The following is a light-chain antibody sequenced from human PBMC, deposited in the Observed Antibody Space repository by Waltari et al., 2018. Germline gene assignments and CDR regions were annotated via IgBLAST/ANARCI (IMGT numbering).Light chain of an antibody. CDR2: AAS. J-gene: IGKJ1*01. CDR3: QQSYTTPRT. CDR1: QNIGTY. Sequence: DIQMTQSPSSLSASVGDRLTITCRASQNIGTYVNGYRQEPGKAPELLMFAASNFHVGVPSRFSGSGSGTEFTLTLDSLQPGDFVTYYCQQSYTTPRTFGQGTKVELK. V-gene: IGKV1-39*01.